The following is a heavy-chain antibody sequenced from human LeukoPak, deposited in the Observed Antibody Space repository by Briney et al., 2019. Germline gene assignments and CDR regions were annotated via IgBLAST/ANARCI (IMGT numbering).Heavy chain of an antibody. Sequence: GGSRRLSCTDYGFTLGDYAMSWFRQAPGKGLEWEGFIRSKAYGGTKEYAGSVKGRFTISRDDYKSIGYLQMNSLKTEDTAAYSCTSDPSSSSRLFDYWGQGTPVTVSS. J-gene: IGHJ4*02. CDR1: GFTLGDYA. CDR2: IRSKAYGGTK. V-gene: IGHV3-49*03. CDR3: TSDPSSSSRLFDY. D-gene: IGHD6-6*01.